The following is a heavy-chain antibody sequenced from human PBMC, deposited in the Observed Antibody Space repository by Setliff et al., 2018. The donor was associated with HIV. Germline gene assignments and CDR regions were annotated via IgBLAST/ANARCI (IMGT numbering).Heavy chain of an antibody. V-gene: IGHV5-51*01. J-gene: IGHJ4*02. D-gene: IGHD4-17*01. CDR3: ARHKNGAYSLDS. CDR2: IYPGDSDT. Sequence: GESLKISCKGSGYSFTNYWIGWVRQLPGKGLEWMGIIYPGDSDTRYSPSFQGHVTISIDKSVSSAHLQWSSLKASDTAMYYCARHKNGAYSLDSWGQGTLVTVSS. CDR1: GYSFTNYW.